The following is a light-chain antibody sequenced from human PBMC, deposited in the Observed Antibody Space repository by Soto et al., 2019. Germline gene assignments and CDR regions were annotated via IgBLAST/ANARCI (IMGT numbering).Light chain of an antibody. J-gene: IGKJ5*01. CDR2: GAS. CDR3: QQYGSSPPYT. CDR1: QSVSRNY. Sequence: EIVLTQSPGTLSLSPGERATLSCRASQSVSRNYLAWYQQKHGQAPRLLTYGASTRATGIPDRFSGSGSGTDFTLTISRLEPEDFAVYYCQQYGSSPPYTFGHGTRLEIK. V-gene: IGKV3-20*01.